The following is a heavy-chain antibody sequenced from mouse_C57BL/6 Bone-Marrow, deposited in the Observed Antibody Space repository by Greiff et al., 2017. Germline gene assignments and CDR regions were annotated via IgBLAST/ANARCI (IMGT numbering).Heavy chain of an antibody. CDR1: GYTFTDYN. CDR2: INPNNGGT. D-gene: IGHD1-1*01. J-gene: IGHJ4*01. Sequence: VQLKESGPELVKPGASVKMSCKASGYTFTDYNMHWVKQSHGTSLEWIGYINPNNGGTSYNQKFKGKATLTVNKSSSTAYMELRSLTSEDSAVYYCALECVYYVEYAMDYWGQGTSVTVSS. V-gene: IGHV1-22*01. CDR3: ALECVYYVEYAMDY.